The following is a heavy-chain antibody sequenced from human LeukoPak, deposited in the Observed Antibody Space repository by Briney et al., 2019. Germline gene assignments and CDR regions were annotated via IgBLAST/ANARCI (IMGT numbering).Heavy chain of an antibody. D-gene: IGHD3-10*01. Sequence: PGGSLRLSCAASGFTFSSYAMSWVRQAPGKGLEWVSAISGSGGSTYYADSVKGRFTISRDNSKNMLYLQMNSLRAEDTAVYYCAQRFHYGSGSYFPFDPWGQGTLVTVSS. CDR3: AQRFHYGSGSYFPFDP. V-gene: IGHV3-23*01. CDR2: ISGSGGST. J-gene: IGHJ5*02. CDR1: GFTFSSYA.